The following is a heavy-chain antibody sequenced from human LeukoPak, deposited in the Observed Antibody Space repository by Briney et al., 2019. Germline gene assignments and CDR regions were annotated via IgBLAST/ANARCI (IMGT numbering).Heavy chain of an antibody. CDR1: AAPITSYY. CDR3: ARGGSIVGTTPHDAFDI. V-gene: IGHV4-59*01. CDR2: IYYSGST. Sequence: PSETLSLTCTFSAAPITSYYWSWIRQPPGKGLEWIGYIYYSGSTNYNPSLKSRVAISVDTSKNQVSLRLSSVTAADTAVYYCARGGSIVGTTPHDAFDIWGQGTVVTVS. J-gene: IGHJ3*02. D-gene: IGHD1-26*01.